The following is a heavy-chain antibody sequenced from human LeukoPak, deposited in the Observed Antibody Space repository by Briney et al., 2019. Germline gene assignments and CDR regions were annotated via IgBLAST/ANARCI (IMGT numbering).Heavy chain of an antibody. V-gene: IGHV3-53*01. CDR1: GFTVSSSY. CDR2: IYSGGYT. J-gene: IGHJ4*02. Sequence: GGSLRLSCAASGFTVSSSYMIWVRQAPGKGLEWVSVIYSGGYTYYADSVKGRFTISRDHSKNTLYLQMDSLRAEDTAVHYCARENGYKVFDYWGQGTLVTVSS. CDR3: ARENGYKVFDY. D-gene: IGHD5-24*01.